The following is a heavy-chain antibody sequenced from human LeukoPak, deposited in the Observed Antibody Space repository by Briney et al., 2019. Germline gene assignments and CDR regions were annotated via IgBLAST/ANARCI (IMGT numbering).Heavy chain of an antibody. J-gene: IGHJ5*02. Sequence: SETLSLTCTVSGGSISSYHWSWIRPPPGKGLEWIGYIYYSGSTNYNPSLKSRVTISIDASKNQFSLKLSSVTAADMAVYYCARHLGLKGFDPWGQGTLVTVSS. CDR3: ARHLGLKGFDP. CDR1: GGSISSYH. CDR2: IYYSGST. V-gene: IGHV4-59*08. D-gene: IGHD3/OR15-3a*01.